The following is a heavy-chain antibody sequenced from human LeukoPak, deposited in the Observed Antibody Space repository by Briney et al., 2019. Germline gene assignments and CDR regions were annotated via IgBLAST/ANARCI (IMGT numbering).Heavy chain of an antibody. CDR3: ARIAVADSLV. J-gene: IGHJ4*02. D-gene: IGHD6-19*01. CDR2: TYYGSKWYN. Sequence: SQTLSLTCAISGDSVSSNTAAWNWIRQSPSRGLEWLGRTYYGSKWYNDYAISVRSRITINSDTSKNQLSLQLNSVTPEDTAVYYCARIAVADSLVWGQGTLVIVSS. V-gene: IGHV6-1*01. CDR1: GDSVSSNTAA.